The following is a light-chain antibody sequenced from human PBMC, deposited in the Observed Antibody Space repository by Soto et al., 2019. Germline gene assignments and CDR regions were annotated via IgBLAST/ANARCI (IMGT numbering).Light chain of an antibody. CDR3: QQYNNWPRLT. CDR2: AAS. CDR1: QSVGSD. Sequence: EILMTQSPATLSVSPGERATLSCRASQSVGSDLAWYQQRPGQAPRLLIYAASARAAGIPARFSGSGSGTEFTLTISSLQSEDFAVYYCQQYNNWPRLTFGGGTKVEIK. J-gene: IGKJ4*01. V-gene: IGKV3D-15*01.